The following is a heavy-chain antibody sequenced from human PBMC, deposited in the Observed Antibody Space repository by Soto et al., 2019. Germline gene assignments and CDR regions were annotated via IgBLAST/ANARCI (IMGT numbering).Heavy chain of an antibody. CDR2: INHSGST. Sequence: QVQLQQWGAGLLKPSETLSLTCAVYGGSFSGYYWTWIRQPPGTGLEWIGEINHSGSTNYNPSLKSRVTISIDTYKNQFSLKLTSVTAEDTAVYYCARDKITGLFDYWGQGTLVTVSS. J-gene: IGHJ4*02. CDR3: ARDKITGLFDY. V-gene: IGHV4-34*01. D-gene: IGHD2-8*02. CDR1: GGSFSGYY.